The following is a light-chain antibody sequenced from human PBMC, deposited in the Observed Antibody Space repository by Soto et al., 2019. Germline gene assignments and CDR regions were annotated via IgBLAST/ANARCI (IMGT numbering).Light chain of an antibody. CDR2: DVS. Sequence: QSALTQPASVSGSPGQSITISCTGTSSDVGGSNYVSWYQQHPGKAPKLIIYDVSYRPSGVSNRFSGSKSGNTASLTISGLQVEDEADYYCSSYTSSSTDVFGTGTKLTVL. V-gene: IGLV2-14*01. CDR1: SSDVGGSNY. CDR3: SSYTSSSTDV. J-gene: IGLJ1*01.